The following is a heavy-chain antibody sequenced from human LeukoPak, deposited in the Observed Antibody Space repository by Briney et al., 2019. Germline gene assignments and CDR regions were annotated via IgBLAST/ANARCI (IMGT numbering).Heavy chain of an antibody. CDR2: ISAYDGNT. V-gene: IGHV1-18*01. CDR1: GYIFTSYG. Sequence: GASVRVSCKASGYIFTSYGISWVRQAPGQGLEWMGRISAYDGNTNYAQKLQGRVTMTTDTSTSTAYMELSSLRSEDTAVYYCARDEYYGSSGNRFDYWGQGTLVTVSS. CDR3: ARDEYYGSSGNRFDY. J-gene: IGHJ4*02. D-gene: IGHD3-22*01.